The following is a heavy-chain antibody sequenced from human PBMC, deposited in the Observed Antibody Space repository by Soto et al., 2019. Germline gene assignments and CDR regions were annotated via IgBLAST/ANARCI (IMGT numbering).Heavy chain of an antibody. D-gene: IGHD5-12*01. J-gene: IGHJ4*02. CDR1: GFTFNSYG. CDR3: AKENVDIVATVLGY. Sequence: QVQLVESGGGVVQPGRSLRLSCAASGFTFNSYGMHWVRQAPGKGLEWVAVISYDGSNKYYADSVKGRFTISRDNSKNTLYLQMNSLRAEDTAVYYCAKENVDIVATVLGYWGQGTLVTVSS. V-gene: IGHV3-30*18. CDR2: ISYDGSNK.